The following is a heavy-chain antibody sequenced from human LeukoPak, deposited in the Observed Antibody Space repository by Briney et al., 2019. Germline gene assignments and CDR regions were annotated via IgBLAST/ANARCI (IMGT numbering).Heavy chain of an antibody. J-gene: IGHJ6*03. Sequence: ASVKVSCKASGYTFTSYGTSWVRQATGQGLEWMGWMNPNSGNTGYAQKFQGRVTITRNTSISTAYMELSSLRSEDTAVYYCARGRSSRMKVYYMDVWGKGTTVTVSS. CDR1: GYTFTSYG. V-gene: IGHV1-8*03. D-gene: IGHD6-13*01. CDR2: MNPNSGNT. CDR3: ARGRSSRMKVYYMDV.